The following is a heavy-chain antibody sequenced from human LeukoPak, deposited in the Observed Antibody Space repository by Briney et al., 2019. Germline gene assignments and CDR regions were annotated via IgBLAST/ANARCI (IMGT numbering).Heavy chain of an antibody. J-gene: IGHJ4*02. CDR2: INPNSGGT. V-gene: IGHV1-2*02. Sequence: ASVKVSCKASGYTFTGYYMHWVRQAPGQGLEGMGWINPNSGGTNYAQKFQGRVTMTTDTSTSTAYMELSRLRSDDTAVYYCARVLTTYDFWSGHLDYWGQGTLVTVSS. CDR1: GYTFTGYY. D-gene: IGHD3-3*01. CDR3: ARVLTTYDFWSGHLDY.